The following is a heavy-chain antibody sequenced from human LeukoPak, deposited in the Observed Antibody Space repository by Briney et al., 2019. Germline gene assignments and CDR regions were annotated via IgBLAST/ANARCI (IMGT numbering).Heavy chain of an antibody. CDR1: GDSVSRYY. D-gene: IGHD3-10*01. J-gene: IGHJ3*02. V-gene: IGHV4-34*01. CDR2: INHSGST. Sequence: SETLSLTCSVSGDSVSRYYWSWIRQPPGKGLEWIGEINHSGSTNYNPSLKSRVTISVDTSKNQFSLKLSSVTAADTAVYYCARKRVRVLGAFDIWGQGTMVTVSS. CDR3: ARKRVRVLGAFDI.